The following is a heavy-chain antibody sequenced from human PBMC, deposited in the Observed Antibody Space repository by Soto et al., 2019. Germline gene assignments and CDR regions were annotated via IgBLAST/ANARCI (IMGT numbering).Heavy chain of an antibody. D-gene: IGHD6-19*01. J-gene: IGHJ6*02. CDR2: ISSSSSYI. Sequence: PGGSLRLSCAASGFTFSSYSMNWVRQAPGKGLEWVSSISSSSSYIYYADSVKGRFTISRDNAKNSLYLQMNSLRAEDTAVYYCARDRPYSSGPRPYYYYGMDVWGQGTTVTVSS. V-gene: IGHV3-21*01. CDR3: ARDRPYSSGPRPYYYYGMDV. CDR1: GFTFSSYS.